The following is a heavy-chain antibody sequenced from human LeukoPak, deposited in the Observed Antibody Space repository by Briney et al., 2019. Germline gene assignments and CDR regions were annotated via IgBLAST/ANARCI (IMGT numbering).Heavy chain of an antibody. CDR1: GYTFTSYG. J-gene: IGHJ6*02. V-gene: IGHV1-18*01. CDR2: ISAYNGNT. Sequence: ASVTVSCKASGYTFTSYGISWVRQAPGQRLEWMGWISAYNGNTNYAQKLQGRVTMTTDTSTSTAYMELRSLRSDDTAVYYCARDFWSGYSHYYGMDVWGQGTTVTVSS. D-gene: IGHD3-3*01. CDR3: ARDFWSGYSHYYGMDV.